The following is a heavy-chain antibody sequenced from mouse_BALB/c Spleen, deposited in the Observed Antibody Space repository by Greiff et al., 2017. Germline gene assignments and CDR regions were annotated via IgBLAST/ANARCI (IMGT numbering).Heavy chain of an antibody. V-gene: IGHV5-17*02. CDR1: GFTFSSFG. CDR3: ARERDEDYYAMDN. Sequence: EVKLVESGGGLVQPGGSRKLSCAASGFTFSSFGMHWVRQAPEKGLEWVAYISSGSSTIYYADTVKGRFTISRDNPKNTLFLQMTSLRSEDTAMYDCARERDEDYYAMDNWGQGTSVTASS. J-gene: IGHJ4*01. CDR2: ISSGSSTI. D-gene: IGHD3-3*01.